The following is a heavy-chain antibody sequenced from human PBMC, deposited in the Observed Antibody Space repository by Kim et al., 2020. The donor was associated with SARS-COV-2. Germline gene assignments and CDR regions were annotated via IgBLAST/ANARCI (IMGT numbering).Heavy chain of an antibody. Sequence: SETLSLTCTVSGGSISGDTYYWGWIRQPPGKGLEWIGTIYYSGSTYYNPSLKSRVTISVDTSKNQFSLNLSSVTAADTTVYYCARCYRFYGMDDWGKGTT. CDR2: IYYSGST. CDR1: GGSISGDTYY. CDR3: ARCYRFYGMDD. J-gene: IGHJ6*04. V-gene: IGHV4-39*01. D-gene: IGHD2-2*01.